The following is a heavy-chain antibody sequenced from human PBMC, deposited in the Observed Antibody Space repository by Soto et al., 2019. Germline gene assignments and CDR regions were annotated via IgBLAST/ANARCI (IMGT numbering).Heavy chain of an antibody. J-gene: IGHJ4*02. CDR2: ISAHNGNT. CDR1: GYDFTTYG. CDR3: ARGRYGDY. D-gene: IGHD1-1*01. Sequence: QVHLVQSGAEVKNPGASVKVSCKGSGYDFTTYGITWVRQAPGQGLEWMAWISAHNGNTNYAPNLQGRVIVTRDTSTSTAYIELRSLRSDDTAVYYCARGRYGDYWGQGALVTVSS. V-gene: IGHV1-18*01.